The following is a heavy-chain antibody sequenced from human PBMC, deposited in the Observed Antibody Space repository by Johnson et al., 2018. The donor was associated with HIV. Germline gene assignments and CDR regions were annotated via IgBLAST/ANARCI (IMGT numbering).Heavy chain of an antibody. CDR2: IKSKTDGGTA. V-gene: IGHV3-15*01. J-gene: IGHJ3*02. CDR3: TTLSLSTMIVVVIDAFDI. D-gene: IGHD3-22*01. CDR1: GFTFSSYA. Sequence: VQLVESGGGLVQPGGSLRLSCAASGFTFSSYAMSWVRQAPGKGLEWVGRIKSKTDGGTADYPAPMKGRFTISRDDSKNTLYLQMNTLKTEDTAVYYCTTLSLSTMIVVVIDAFDIWGQGTMVTVAS.